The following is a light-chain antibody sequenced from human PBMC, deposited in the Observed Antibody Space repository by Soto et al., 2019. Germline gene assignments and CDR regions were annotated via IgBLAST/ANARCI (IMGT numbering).Light chain of an antibody. CDR2: GAS. Sequence: EIVMTQSPATLSVSPGERATLSCRASQSVDSKLAWYQQKPGQGPRLLIYGASSRATGIPARFSGSGSGTAFPHTISSLQSEDFAVYYCQHYSTWLWTFGQGTKVEIK. V-gene: IGKV3-15*01. CDR1: QSVDSK. J-gene: IGKJ1*01. CDR3: QHYSTWLWT.